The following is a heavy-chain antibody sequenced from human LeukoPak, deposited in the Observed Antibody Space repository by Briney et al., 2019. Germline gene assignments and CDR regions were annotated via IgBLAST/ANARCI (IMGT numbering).Heavy chain of an antibody. CDR3: ASRTWTGAGYYAFDI. D-gene: IGHD3/OR15-3a*01. CDR1: GFSFSDYY. CDR2: ISSSDSPI. J-gene: IGHJ3*02. Sequence: PGGSLRLSCAASGFSFSDYYMSWIRQAPGKGLEWVSYISSSDSPIYYADSVKGRFTISRDNSENTLSLQMNSLRVEDTAVYYCASRTWTGAGYYAFDIWGQGTMVTVSS. V-gene: IGHV3-11*01.